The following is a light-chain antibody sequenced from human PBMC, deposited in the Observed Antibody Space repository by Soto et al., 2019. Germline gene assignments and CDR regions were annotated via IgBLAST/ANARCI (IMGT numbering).Light chain of an antibody. CDR2: KDD. Sequence: NFMLTQPHSVSESPGKTVTISCTRSSGSIASDYVQWYQQRPGSAPSTVIYKDDQRPSGVPDRFSGAIDSSSNSASLTISGLQTEDEADYYCQSYYSNDQVLGGGTKLTVL. CDR1: SGSIASDY. CDR3: QSYYSNDQV. J-gene: IGLJ3*02. V-gene: IGLV6-57*04.